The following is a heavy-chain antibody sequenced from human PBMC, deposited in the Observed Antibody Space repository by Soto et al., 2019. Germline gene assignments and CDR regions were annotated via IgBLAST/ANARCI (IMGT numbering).Heavy chain of an antibody. CDR2: IWYDGSNK. CDR1: GFTFSSYG. V-gene: IGHV3-33*01. J-gene: IGHJ6*02. D-gene: IGHD2-8*01. CDR3: ARERWDIVLMVYAIEYYGMDV. Sequence: QVQLVESGGGVVQPGRSLRLSCAASGFTFSSYGMHWVRQAPGKGLEWVAVIWYDGSNKYYADSVKGRFTISRDNSKNTLYLQMNSLRAEDTAVYYCARERWDIVLMVYAIEYYGMDVWGQGTTVTVSS.